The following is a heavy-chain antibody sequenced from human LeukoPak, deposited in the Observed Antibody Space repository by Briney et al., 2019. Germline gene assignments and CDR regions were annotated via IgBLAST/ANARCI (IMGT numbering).Heavy chain of an antibody. CDR2: IYYSGCT. D-gene: IGHD1-1*01. J-gene: IGHJ5*02. CDR1: GGSISSGGYY. Sequence: SQALSLTCTVSGGSISSGGYYWSWIRQHPGKGLEWIGYIYYSGCTYYNPSLKSRVTISVDTSKNQFSLKLSSVTAADTAVYYCARMYNWNDDWFDPWGQGTLVTVSS. CDR3: ARMYNWNDDWFDP. V-gene: IGHV4-31*03.